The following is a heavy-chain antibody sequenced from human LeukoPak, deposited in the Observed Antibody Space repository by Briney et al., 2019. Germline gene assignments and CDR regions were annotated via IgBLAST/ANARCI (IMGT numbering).Heavy chain of an antibody. V-gene: IGHV3-9*01. J-gene: IGHJ4*02. CDR2: ISWNSGSI. CDR1: GFTFDDYA. D-gene: IGHD4-23*01. Sequence: GRSLRLSCAASGFTFDDYAMHWVRQAPGKGLEWVSGISWNSGSIGYADSVKGRFTISRDNAKNSLYLQMNSLRAEDTALYYCARERSTVAPPHPFDYWGQGTLVTVSS. CDR3: ARERSTVAPPHPFDY.